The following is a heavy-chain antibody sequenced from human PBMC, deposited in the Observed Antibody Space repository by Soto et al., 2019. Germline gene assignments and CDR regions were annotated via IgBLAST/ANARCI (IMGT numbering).Heavy chain of an antibody. J-gene: IGHJ3*02. V-gene: IGHV3-7*01. CDR1: GFTFSSYW. D-gene: IGHD2-15*01. CDR3: AREYCSGGSCYSAFDI. CDR2: IKQDGSEK. Sequence: GGSLRLSCAASGFTFSSYWMSWVRQAPGKGLEWVANIKQDGSEKYYVDSVKGRFTISRDNAKNSLYLQMNSLRAEDTAVYYCAREYCSGGSCYSAFDIWGQGTMVTVSS.